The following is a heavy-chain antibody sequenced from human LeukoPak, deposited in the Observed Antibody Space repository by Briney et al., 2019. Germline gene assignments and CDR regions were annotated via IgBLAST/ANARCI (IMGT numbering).Heavy chain of an antibody. Sequence: PGGSLRLSCAASGFTFSSYSMNWVRQAPGKGLEWVSSISTSSGYIYYADSVKGRFTISRDNAKNSLYLQMNSLRDEDTAVYFCARLLATWDYYYMDVWGKGTTVTVSS. J-gene: IGHJ6*03. V-gene: IGHV3-21*01. CDR2: ISTSSGYI. D-gene: IGHD3-3*02. CDR1: GFTFSSYS. CDR3: ARLLATWDYYYMDV.